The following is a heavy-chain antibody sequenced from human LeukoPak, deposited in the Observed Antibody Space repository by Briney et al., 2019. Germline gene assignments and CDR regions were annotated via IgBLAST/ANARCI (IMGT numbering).Heavy chain of an antibody. J-gene: IGHJ4*02. CDR2: ITRSSSAK. Sequence: GGSLRLSCVASGFTFSSYSMNWVRQAPGKGLEWVLYITRSSSAKFYADSVKGRFTISRDNAENLLYLQMNSLRAEDTAVYYCTRDQEGSDYWGQGTLVTVSS. CDR3: TRDQEGSDY. V-gene: IGHV3-48*01. CDR1: GFTFSSYS.